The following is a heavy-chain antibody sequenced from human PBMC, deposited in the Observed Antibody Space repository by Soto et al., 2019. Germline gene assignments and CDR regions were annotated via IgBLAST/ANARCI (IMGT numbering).Heavy chain of an antibody. D-gene: IGHD6-19*01. J-gene: IGHJ4*02. CDR3: AKGSSGWYVVSY. Sequence: QVQLVESGGGVVQPGRSLRLSCAASGFTFSSYGMHWVRQAPGKGLEWVAVISYDGSNKYYADSVKGRFTISRDNSKNTLYLQMTSLRAEDTAVYYCAKGSSGWYVVSYWGQGTLVTVSS. V-gene: IGHV3-30*18. CDR2: ISYDGSNK. CDR1: GFTFSSYG.